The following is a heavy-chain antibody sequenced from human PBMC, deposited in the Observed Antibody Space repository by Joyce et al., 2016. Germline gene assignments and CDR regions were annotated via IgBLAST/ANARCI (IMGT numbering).Heavy chain of an antibody. CDR3: AKGLGDSVRGDFDY. CDR1: GFTFSYYG. D-gene: IGHD3-16*01. CDR2: ISYDGSEK. V-gene: IGHV3-30*18. J-gene: IGHJ4*02. Sequence: QVQLVESGGGVVQPGRSLRLSCAASGFTFSYYGMHWVRQAPGKGLGWVAEISYDGSEKLYADSVKGRSIISRDESKTTLYLQMNSLRADDTALYYCAKGLGDSVRGDFDYWGQGTLVTVSS.